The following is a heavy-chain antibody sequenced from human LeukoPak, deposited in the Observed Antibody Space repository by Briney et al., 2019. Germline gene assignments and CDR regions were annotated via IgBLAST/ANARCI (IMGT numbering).Heavy chain of an antibody. V-gene: IGHV1-69*04. CDR1: GGTFSSYA. D-gene: IGHD5-18*01. J-gene: IGHJ5*02. CDR3: ARDSGPDTAMVRNWFDP. CDR2: IIPIFGIA. Sequence: ASVKVSCKASGGTFSSYAISWVRQAPGQGLEWMGRIIPIFGIANCAQKFQGRVTITADKSTSTAYMELSSLRSEDTAVYYCARDSGPDTAMVRNWFDPWGQGTLVSVSS.